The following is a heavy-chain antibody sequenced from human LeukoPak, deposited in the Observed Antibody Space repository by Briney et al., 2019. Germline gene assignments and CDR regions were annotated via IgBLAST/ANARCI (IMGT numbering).Heavy chain of an antibody. CDR2: ISGGGGST. CDR3: AKGSFGVTEMATIEPPYFDY. J-gene: IGHJ4*02. CDR1: GFTFSSYA. V-gene: IGHV3-23*01. Sequence: GGSLRHSCAASGFTFSSYAMSWVRQAPGKGLEWVSAISGGGGSTYYADSVKGRFTISRDNSKNTLYLQMNSLRAEDTAVYYCAKGSFGVTEMATIEPPYFDYWGQGTLVTVSS. D-gene: IGHD5-24*01.